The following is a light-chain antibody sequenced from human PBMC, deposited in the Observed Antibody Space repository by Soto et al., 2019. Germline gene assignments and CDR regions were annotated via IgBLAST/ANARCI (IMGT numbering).Light chain of an antibody. CDR2: KAS. CDR3: QQYNSYWT. V-gene: IGKV1-5*03. J-gene: IGKJ1*01. CDR1: YRISSW. Sequence: DIQMTQSPSTLSASVGDEDTITCRDSYRISSWLAWYQQKPGKAPKLLIYKASSLESGVPSRFSGSGSGTEFTLTIISLQPDDFATYYCQQYNSYWTFGQGTKVEIK.